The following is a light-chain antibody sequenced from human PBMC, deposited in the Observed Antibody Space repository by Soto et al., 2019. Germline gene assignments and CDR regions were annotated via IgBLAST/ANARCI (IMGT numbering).Light chain of an antibody. J-gene: IGLJ1*01. CDR3: SSYTSSSTPYV. Sequence: QSLLTQPPSVSGAPGQRVTISCSGSSCNIGGNSVSWYQQHPGKAPKLMIYEVSNRPSGVSNRFSGSKSGNTASLTISGLQAEDEAAYYCSSYTSSSTPYVFATGPKITVL. CDR1: SCNIGGNS. CDR2: EVS. V-gene: IGLV2-14*01.